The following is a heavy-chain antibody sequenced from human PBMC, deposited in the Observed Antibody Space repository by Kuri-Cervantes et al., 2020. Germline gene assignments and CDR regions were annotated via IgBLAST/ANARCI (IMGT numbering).Heavy chain of an antibody. CDR2: ISYDGSNK. V-gene: IGHV3-30*03. CDR3: ARDYTSWMLSRRGLDY. CDR1: GFTFSRYG. D-gene: IGHD2-8*01. J-gene: IGHJ4*02. Sequence: GESLKISCAASGFTFSRYGMHWVRQAPGKGLEWVAVISYDGSNKYYADSVKGRFTISRDNSKNTLYLQMNSLRAEDTAVYYCARDYTSWMLSRRGLDYWGQGTLVTVSS.